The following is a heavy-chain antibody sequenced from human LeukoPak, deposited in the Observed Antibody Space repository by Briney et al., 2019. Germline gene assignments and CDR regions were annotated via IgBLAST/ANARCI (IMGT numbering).Heavy chain of an antibody. J-gene: IGHJ4*02. CDR1: GFSFSSYA. V-gene: IGHV3-23*01. CDR2: MSSSDDGR. D-gene: IGHD3-16*01. CDR3: AKSALAGGFDY. Sequence: GGSLRLSCATSGFSFSSYAMSWVRQAPGKGLEWVSAMSSSDDGRYYAASVRGRFTISRDNSKNTLYLQMNSLRADDTAVYYCAKSALAGGFDYWGQGTLVTVSS.